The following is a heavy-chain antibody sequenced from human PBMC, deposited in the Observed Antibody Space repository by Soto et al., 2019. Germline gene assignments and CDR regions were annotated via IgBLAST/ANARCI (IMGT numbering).Heavy chain of an antibody. CDR2: MNPNSGNT. CDR3: AREFRFYYDSSGYPYGMDV. D-gene: IGHD3-22*01. CDR1: GYTFTSYD. Sequence: ASVKVSCKASGYTFTSYDINWVRQATGQGLEWMGWMNPNSGNTGYAQKFQGRVTMTRNTSISTAYMELSSLRSEDTAVYYCAREFRFYYDSSGYPYGMDVWGQGTTVTVSS. V-gene: IGHV1-8*01. J-gene: IGHJ6*02.